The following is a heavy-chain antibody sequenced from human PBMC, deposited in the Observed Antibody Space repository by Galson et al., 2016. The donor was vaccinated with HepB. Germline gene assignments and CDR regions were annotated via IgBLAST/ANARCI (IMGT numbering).Heavy chain of an antibody. CDR1: GFSFIDHV. V-gene: IGHV3-64*01. CDR2: VSYIVTTT. CDR3: ARENLQRRTGLDL. D-gene: IGHD1-1*01. Sequence: SLRLSCAASGFSFIDHVMHWVRHVPGKGLQYVSGVSYIVTTTYYANSVKGRFTISRDNYKNTVYLQMGGLRVDDTAVYDCARENLQRRTGLDLWGRGTLVTVSS. J-gene: IGHJ5*02.